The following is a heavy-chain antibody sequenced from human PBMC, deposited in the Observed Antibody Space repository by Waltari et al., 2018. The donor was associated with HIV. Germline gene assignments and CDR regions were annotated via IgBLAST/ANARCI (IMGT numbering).Heavy chain of an antibody. CDR1: GFIFRRSS. J-gene: IGHJ4*02. D-gene: IGHD6-19*01. Sequence: EVQLVESGGGLVQPGGSLRLSCAASGFIFRRSSVNWVRQAPGKGLEWVSYISRSGNTKYYADSVKGRFTIFRDNAKNSLYLQMNSLRDEDTAVYYCARDPEWLVEGGDYWGQGTLVTVSS. CDR3: ARDPEWLVEGGDY. V-gene: IGHV3-48*02. CDR2: ISRSGNTK.